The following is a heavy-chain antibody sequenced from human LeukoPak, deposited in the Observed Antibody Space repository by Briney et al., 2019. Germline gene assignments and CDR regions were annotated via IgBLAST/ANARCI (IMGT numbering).Heavy chain of an antibody. V-gene: IGHV3-30*02. CDR2: IRYDGNNK. J-gene: IGHJ4*02. CDR1: GFTFSSYA. D-gene: IGHD1-14*01. CDR3: VKDNPLDY. Sequence: PGGSLRLSCAASGFTFSSYAMHWVRQAPGKGLEWVAFIRYDGNNKLYADSMKGRFTISRDNSKNTLYLHINSLRAEDTAVYYCVKDNPLDYWGQGTLVIVS.